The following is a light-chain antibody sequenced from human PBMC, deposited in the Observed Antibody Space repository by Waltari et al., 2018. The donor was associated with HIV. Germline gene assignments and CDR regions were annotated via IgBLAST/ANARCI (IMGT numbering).Light chain of an antibody. CDR3: QQYYDTPKT. V-gene: IGKV4-1*01. CDR2: WAS. Sequence: IVLTPSPLSLPLSLVASATINFKSTQTLFYPSHNLHYLASYHQKPGQPPKLLIYWASTRESGVPDRFSGSGSGTDLTLSISSLQAEDVAMYYCQQYYDTPKTFGQGTKVEIK. CDR1: QTLFYPSHNLHY. J-gene: IGKJ1*01.